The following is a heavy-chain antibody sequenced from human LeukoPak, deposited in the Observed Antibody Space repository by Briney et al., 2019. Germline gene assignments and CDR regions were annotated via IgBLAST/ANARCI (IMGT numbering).Heavy chain of an antibody. CDR2: IYYSGRT. D-gene: IGHD3-10*01. Sequence: SETLSLTCTVSGGSISSYYWSWIRQPPGKGLEWIGYIYYSGRTNYNPSLKSRVTISVDTSKNQFSLKLSSVTAADTAVYYCARVGGSGWGSGSYYNGYYYYGMDVWGQGTTVTVSS. CDR3: ARVGGSGWGSGSYYNGYYYYGMDV. J-gene: IGHJ6*02. V-gene: IGHV4-59*01. CDR1: GGSISSYY.